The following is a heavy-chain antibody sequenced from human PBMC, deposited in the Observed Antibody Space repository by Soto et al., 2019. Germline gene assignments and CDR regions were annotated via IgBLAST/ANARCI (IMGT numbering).Heavy chain of an antibody. CDR2: ISYYGSNK. D-gene: IGHD6-13*01. CDR3: AKAITGYSSSWADY. CDR1: VFTFSSYV. Sequence: PGGSLRLSCAASVFTFSSYVMHWVRQAPGKGLEWVAVISYYGSNKYYADSVKGRFTISRDNSKNTLYLQMNSLRAEDTAVYYCAKAITGYSSSWADYWCQGSLVTVSS. J-gene: IGHJ4*02. V-gene: IGHV3-30*18.